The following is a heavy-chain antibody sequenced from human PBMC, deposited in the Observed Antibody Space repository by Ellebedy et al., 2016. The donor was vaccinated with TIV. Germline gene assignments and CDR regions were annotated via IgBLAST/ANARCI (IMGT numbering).Heavy chain of an antibody. CDR1: GGSISSGSYY. CDR3: ARVEGFCNSISCQRAFDI. CDR2: VYTSGTT. J-gene: IGHJ3*02. V-gene: IGHV4-61*02. D-gene: IGHD2-2*01. Sequence: SETLSLXCTVSGGSISSGSYYWSWIRQPAGKGLEWIGRVYTSGTTNYNPSLKSRVAISVDTSKNQFSLKLSSVTAADTAVYYCARVEGFCNSISCQRAFDIWGQGTMVTVSS.